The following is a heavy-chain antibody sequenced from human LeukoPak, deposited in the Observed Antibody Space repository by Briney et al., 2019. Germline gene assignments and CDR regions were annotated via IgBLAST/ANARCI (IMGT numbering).Heavy chain of an antibody. CDR2: MSAGGENT. D-gene: IGHD1-14*01. J-gene: IGHJ5*02. CDR1: GFIFSSYG. CDR3: TKDAGPTFNWFDP. Sequence: GGSPRLSCRASGFIFSSYGMAWGRQAPGKGLEWGSTMSAGGENTHYADSVNGRFTISRDNSKDILYLEMYSLRVEDTAVYYCTKDAGPTFNWFDPWGQGTRVTVSS. V-gene: IGHV3-23*01.